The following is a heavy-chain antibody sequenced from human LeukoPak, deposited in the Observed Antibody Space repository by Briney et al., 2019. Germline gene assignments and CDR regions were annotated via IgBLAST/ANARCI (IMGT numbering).Heavy chain of an antibody. CDR2: ISYSGST. CDR3: ARVYSSGSDY. Sequence: PSETLSLTCTVSGGSISSYYWSWIRQPPGKGLEWIGYISYSGSTNYNPSLKSRVTISVDTSQNQFSLKLSSVTAADTAVYYCARVYSSGSDYWGQGTLVTVCS. V-gene: IGHV4-59*01. CDR1: GGSISSYY. D-gene: IGHD6-19*01. J-gene: IGHJ4*02.